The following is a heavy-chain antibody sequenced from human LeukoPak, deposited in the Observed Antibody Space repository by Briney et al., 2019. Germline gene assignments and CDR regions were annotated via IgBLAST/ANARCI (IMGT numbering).Heavy chain of an antibody. J-gene: IGHJ4*02. Sequence: GGSLRLSCAASGFTFSSYSMNWVRQAPGKGLEWVSSISSSSSYIYYADSVKGRFTISRDNAKNSLYLQMNSLRAEDTAVYYCARDVWAAAGTFDYWGQGTLVTASS. V-gene: IGHV3-21*01. CDR3: ARDVWAAAGTFDY. CDR2: ISSSSSYI. CDR1: GFTFSSYS. D-gene: IGHD6-13*01.